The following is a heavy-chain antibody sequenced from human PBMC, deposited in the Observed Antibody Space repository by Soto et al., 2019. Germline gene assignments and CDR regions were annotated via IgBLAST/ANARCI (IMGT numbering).Heavy chain of an antibody. V-gene: IGHV1-46*01. CDR1: GYTFTSYY. Sequence: ASVNVSCKSSGYTFTSYYIHWVRQAPGQGLECMGIINPSGGSTSYAQKFQGRVTMTRDTSTSTVYMELSSLRSEDTAVYYCARARTRAYYYDSSGPNDAFDIWGQGTMVTVSS. CDR3: ARARTRAYYYDSSGPNDAFDI. CDR2: INPSGGST. J-gene: IGHJ3*02. D-gene: IGHD3-22*01.